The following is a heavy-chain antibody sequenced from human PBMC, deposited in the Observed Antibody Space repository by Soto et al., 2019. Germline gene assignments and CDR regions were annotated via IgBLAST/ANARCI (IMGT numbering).Heavy chain of an antibody. CDR1: VFTFITFS. V-gene: IGHV3-48*02. D-gene: IGHD1-26*01. J-gene: IGHJ4*02. CDR3: ARDLAWAFDS. Sequence: GWSLRLACASSVFTFITFSMKWVRQAPGKGLEWLSYIGGSGGSISYADSVKGRFTISRDNGKNTLYLQMSSLRDEDTAVYYCARDLAWAFDSWGQGALVTVSS. CDR2: IGGSGGSI.